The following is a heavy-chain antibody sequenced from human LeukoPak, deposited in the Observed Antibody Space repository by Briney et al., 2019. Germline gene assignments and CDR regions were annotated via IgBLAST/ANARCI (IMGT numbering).Heavy chain of an antibody. CDR1: GFTFSSYA. V-gene: IGHV3-23*01. D-gene: IGHD5-12*01. CDR3: ARSTVATNFDY. Sequence: PGGSPRLSCAASGFTFSSYAMSWVRQAPGKGLEWVSAISGSGGSTYYADSVKGRFTISRDNSKNTLYLQMNSLRAEDTAAYYCARSTVATNFDYWGQGTLVTVSS. CDR2: ISGSGGST. J-gene: IGHJ4*02.